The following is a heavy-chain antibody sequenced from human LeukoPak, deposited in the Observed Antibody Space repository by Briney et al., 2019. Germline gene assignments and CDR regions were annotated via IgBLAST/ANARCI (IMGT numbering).Heavy chain of an antibody. D-gene: IGHD1-1*01. CDR1: GGSISSGDYY. V-gene: IGHV4-30-4*01. Sequence: SETLSLTCTVSGGSISSGDYYWSWIRQPPGKGLEWIGYIYYRGSTYYNPSLKSRVTISVDTSKIQFSLKLSSVTAADTAVYYCASVFPERGNYYGMDVWGQGSTVTVSS. J-gene: IGHJ6*02. CDR3: ASVFPERGNYYGMDV. CDR2: IYYRGST.